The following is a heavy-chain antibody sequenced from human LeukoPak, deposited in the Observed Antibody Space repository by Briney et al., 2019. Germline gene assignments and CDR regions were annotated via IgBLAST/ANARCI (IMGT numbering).Heavy chain of an antibody. D-gene: IGHD3-10*01. CDR1: GGTFSSYA. J-gene: IGHJ4*02. CDR3: ARCQTKYYYGSGSYSYYFDY. Sequence: SVKVSCKASGGTFSSYAISWVRQAPGQGRGWMGRIIPILGIANYAQKFQGRGAITADKSTRTDYMEMSSRRSEDTAVYYCARCQTKYYYGSGSYSYYFDYWGQGTLVTVSS. V-gene: IGHV1-69*04. CDR2: IIPILGIA.